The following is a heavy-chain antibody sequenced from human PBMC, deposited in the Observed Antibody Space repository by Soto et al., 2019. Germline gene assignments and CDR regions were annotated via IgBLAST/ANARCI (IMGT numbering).Heavy chain of an antibody. CDR3: ARTIVNDYYGDYVTGFDS. J-gene: IGHJ4*02. CDR1: GGSISSGKYY. D-gene: IGHD4-17*01. CDR2: ISHSGISY. Sequence: QVQLQESGPGLVKPSQTLSLTCTVSGGSISSGKYYWSWIRQHPGKGLEWIGYISHSGISYYYNPSLESRLTISVDTSKNHFSLHLGSVTAADTAVYYCARTIVNDYYGDYVTGFDSWGQGTLVTVSS. V-gene: IGHV4-31*03.